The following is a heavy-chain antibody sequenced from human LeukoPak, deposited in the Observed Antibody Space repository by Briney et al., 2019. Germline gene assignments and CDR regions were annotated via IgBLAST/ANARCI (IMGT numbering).Heavy chain of an antibody. CDR3: ARESIVGASGAFDI. Sequence: GGSLRLSCAASGFTFSSYWMHWVRQAPEKGLVWVSRINSDGSSTSYADSVKGRFTISRDNAKNTLYLQMNSLRAEDTAVYYCARESIVGASGAFDIWGQGTMVTVSS. D-gene: IGHD1-26*01. J-gene: IGHJ3*02. V-gene: IGHV3-74*01. CDR1: GFTFSSYW. CDR2: INSDGSST.